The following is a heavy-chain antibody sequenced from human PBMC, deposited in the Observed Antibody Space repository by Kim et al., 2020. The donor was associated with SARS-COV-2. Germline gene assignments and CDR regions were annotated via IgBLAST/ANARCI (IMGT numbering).Heavy chain of an antibody. CDR1: GGSISSSSYY. J-gene: IGHJ6*01. CDR2: IYYSGSP. CDR3: ARQGEFCFYYYGIYV. D-gene: IGHD3-16*01. V-gene: IGHV4-39*01. Sequence: SETLSLTCTVSGGSISSSSYYWGWIRQPPGKGLEWIGSIYYSGSPYYNPSLKRRATITVDTSKKQFSLKLSPVTAADTAVYYWARQGEFCFYYYGIYVW.